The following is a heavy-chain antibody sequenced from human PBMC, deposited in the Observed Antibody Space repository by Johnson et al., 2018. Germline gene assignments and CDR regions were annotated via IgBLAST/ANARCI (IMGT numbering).Heavy chain of an antibody. Sequence: VQLVQSGGGLVQPGGSLRLSCAASGFTLSDYAMNWVRQAPGKGLEWVSYISSGSTTIYYIDSVKGRFTISRDDARNSLYLQMNSLRDDDAAVYYCARGLNYYGGALDYWGEGTLVTVSS. V-gene: IGHV3-48*02. D-gene: IGHD3-10*01. CDR3: ARGLNYYGGALDY. CDR1: GFTLSDYA. J-gene: IGHJ4*02. CDR2: ISSGSTTI.